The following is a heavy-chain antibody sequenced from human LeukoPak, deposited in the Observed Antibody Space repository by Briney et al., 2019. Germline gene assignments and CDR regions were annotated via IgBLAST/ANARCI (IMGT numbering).Heavy chain of an antibody. CDR1: GYTFTGYY. D-gene: IGHD3-22*01. J-gene: IGHJ4*02. CDR2: INPNSGGT. CDR3: ARGGYYYDSSGPLDY. V-gene: IGHV1-2*02. Sequence: GASVKVSCKASGYTFTGYYMHWVRQAPGQGLEWMGWINPNSGGTNYAQKFQGRVTMTRDTSISTAYMELSRLRSDDTAVYYCARGGYYYDSSGPLDYWGQGTLVTVSS.